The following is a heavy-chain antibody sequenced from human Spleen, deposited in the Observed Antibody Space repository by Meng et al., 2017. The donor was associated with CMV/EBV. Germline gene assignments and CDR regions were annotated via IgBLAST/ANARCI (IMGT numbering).Heavy chain of an antibody. CDR3: SRGPPTEIWSVYHWFDP. Sequence: SETLSLTCAVYGGSFSGYYWGWIHQPPGKGLEWIGEIHHSGGTKYNPSLKSRVTISVDTSKNQFSLGLSSVTAADTAVYYCSRGPPTEIWSVYHWFDPWGQGTLVTVSS. V-gene: IGHV4-34*01. D-gene: IGHD3-3*01. CDR1: GGSFSGYY. J-gene: IGHJ5*02. CDR2: IHHSGGT.